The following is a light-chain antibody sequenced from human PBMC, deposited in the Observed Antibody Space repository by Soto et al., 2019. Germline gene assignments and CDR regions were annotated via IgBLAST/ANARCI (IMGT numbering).Light chain of an antibody. Sequence: DIQMTQSPSSLSASVGDRVTITCRASQSISSYLNWFQQKPGKAPKRLVSTASSLQSGVPSRFSGGRSGTDLTLTISSLRTDDFATYYSKQSYSTPLTFGGGTKVEIK. CDR2: TAS. CDR3: KQSYSTPLT. V-gene: IGKV1-39*01. J-gene: IGKJ4*01. CDR1: QSISSY.